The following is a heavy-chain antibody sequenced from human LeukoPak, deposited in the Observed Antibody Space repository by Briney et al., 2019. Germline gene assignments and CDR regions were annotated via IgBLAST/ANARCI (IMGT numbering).Heavy chain of an antibody. J-gene: IGHJ4*02. D-gene: IGHD1-26*01. V-gene: IGHV3-21*01. Sequence: GGSLRLSCAASGFTFSSYSMNWVRQAPGKGLEWVSSISSSSSYIYYADSVKGRFTISRDNAKNSLYLQMNSLRAEDTAVYYCAKSKRPEWELLWHWGQGTLVTVSS. CDR1: GFTFSSYS. CDR2: ISSSSSYI. CDR3: AKSKRPEWELLWH.